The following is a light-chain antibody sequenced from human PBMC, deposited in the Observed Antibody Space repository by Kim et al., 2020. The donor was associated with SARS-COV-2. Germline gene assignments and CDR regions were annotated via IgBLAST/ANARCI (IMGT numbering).Light chain of an antibody. CDR2: GKN. CDR3: TSRDSSGNHWV. V-gene: IGLV3-19*01. CDR1: RLRSYY. J-gene: IGLJ3*02. Sequence: ALRRTIRSTCQGDRLRSYYASWYQQKPGQAPVLVIYGKNNRPSGIPDRFSGSSSGNTASLPITGAQSEDEADYYCTSRDSSGNHWVFGGGTKLTVL.